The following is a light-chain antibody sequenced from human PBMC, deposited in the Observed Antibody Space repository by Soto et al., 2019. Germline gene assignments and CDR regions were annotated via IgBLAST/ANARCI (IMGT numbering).Light chain of an antibody. CDR1: SIDVGGYKY. V-gene: IGLV2-8*01. CDR2: AVS. J-gene: IGLJ1*01. CDR3: SSYAGSNNYV. Sequence: QSVLTQPPSASGSPGQSVTISCTGTSIDVGGYKYVSWYQQYPGKAPKLMIYAVSERPSGVPDRFSGSKSGNTASLTVSGLQAEDAADYYCSSYAGSNNYVFXTGTKVTVL.